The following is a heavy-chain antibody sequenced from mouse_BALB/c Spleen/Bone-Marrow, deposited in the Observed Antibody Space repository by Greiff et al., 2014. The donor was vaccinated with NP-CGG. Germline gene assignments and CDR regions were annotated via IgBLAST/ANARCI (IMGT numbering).Heavy chain of an antibody. CDR2: INPSNGGT. D-gene: IGHD1-1*01. V-gene: IGHV1S81*02. CDR1: GYSFTRYY. J-gene: IGHJ1*01. CDR3: TRSNYGYWYFDV. Sequence: VQLQQSGAELVKPGASVKLSCKASGYSFTRYYMYWVKQRPGQGLEWIGEINPSNGGTNFNVKFKSKATLTVDKSSSTAYMQFSSLTSEDSAVYYCTRSNYGYWYFDVWGAGTTVTVSS.